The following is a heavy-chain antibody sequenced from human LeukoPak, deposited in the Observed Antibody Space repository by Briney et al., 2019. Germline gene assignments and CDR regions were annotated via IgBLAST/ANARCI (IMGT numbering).Heavy chain of an antibody. CDR1: GFTFSTYS. J-gene: IGHJ4*02. Sequence: KAGGSLRLSCAASGFTFSTYSMNWVRQGPGKGLEWVSTIDFSGDYIYYADSLKGRFTISRDNAKNSVHLQMNSLRAEDTAVYYCARSVFSGVVAARHEFDDWGQGTLVTVSS. V-gene: IGHV3-21*01. CDR3: ARSVFSGVVAARHEFDD. CDR2: IDFSGDYI. D-gene: IGHD2-15*01.